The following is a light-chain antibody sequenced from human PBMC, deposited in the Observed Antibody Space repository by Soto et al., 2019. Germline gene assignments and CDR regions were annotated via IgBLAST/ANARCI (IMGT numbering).Light chain of an antibody. CDR3: SSYTSTSAYV. J-gene: IGLJ1*01. CDR2: EVS. Sequence: QSVLTQPASVSGSPGQSITISCTGTSSDIGNYNYVSWYQQHPGKAPKLMISEVSNRPSGVSNRFSGSKSGNTASLTISGLQAEDEADYYCSSYTSTSAYVFGGGTKVT. V-gene: IGLV2-14*01. CDR1: SSDIGNYNY.